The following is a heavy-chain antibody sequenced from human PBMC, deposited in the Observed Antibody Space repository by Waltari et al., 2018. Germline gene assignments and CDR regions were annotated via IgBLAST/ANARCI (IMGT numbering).Heavy chain of an antibody. Sequence: QVQLQESGPGLVKPSETLSLTCAVSGYSISSGYYWGWIRQPPGKGLEWIGSIYHSGSPYYNPSLKSRVTISVDTSKNQFSLNLSSVTAADTAVYYCARDSAMVTYYYYYGMDVWGQGTTVTVSS. CDR2: IYHSGSP. CDR1: GYSISSGYY. CDR3: ARDSAMVTYYYYYGMDV. J-gene: IGHJ6*02. D-gene: IGHD5-18*01. V-gene: IGHV4-38-2*02.